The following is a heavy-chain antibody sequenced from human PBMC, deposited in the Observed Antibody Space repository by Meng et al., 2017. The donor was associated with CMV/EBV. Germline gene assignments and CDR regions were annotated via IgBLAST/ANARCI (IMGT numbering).Heavy chain of an antibody. Sequence: SGSACGCTSTCWARQSPRHALGWMGVIIPIFGTANYDQKFQGRVTITTDESTSTAYMELSSLRSEVTAVYYSARVRAAAGSPWLGFDYWGQATLVTVSS. CDR2: IIPIFGTA. CDR1: GSACGCTS. CDR3: ARVRAAAGSPWLGFDY. V-gene: IGHV1-69*05. D-gene: IGHD6-13*01. J-gene: IGHJ4*02.